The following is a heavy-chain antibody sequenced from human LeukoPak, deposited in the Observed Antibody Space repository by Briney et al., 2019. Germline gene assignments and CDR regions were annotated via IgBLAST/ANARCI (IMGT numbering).Heavy chain of an antibody. CDR3: ARDWPFTMTPLDY. CDR1: GFTFSSYS. V-gene: IGHV3-21*01. J-gene: IGHJ4*02. Sequence: SGGSLRLSCAASGFTFSSYSMNWVRQAPGKGLEWVSSISSSSSYIYYADSVKGRFTTSRDNAKNSLYLQMNSLRAEDTAVYYCARDWPFTMTPLDYWGQGTLVTVSS. D-gene: IGHD3-22*01. CDR2: ISSSSSYI.